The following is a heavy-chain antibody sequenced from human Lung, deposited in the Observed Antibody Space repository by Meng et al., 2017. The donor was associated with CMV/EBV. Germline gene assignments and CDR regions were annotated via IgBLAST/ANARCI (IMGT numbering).Heavy chain of an antibody. CDR1: GYTLSELS. J-gene: IGHJ6*02. CDR2: FDPEDGEA. CDR3: AKVPRFYSYYGLDV. V-gene: IGHV1-24*01. D-gene: IGHD3-10*01. Sequence: SVKVSXKVSGYTLSELSMHWVRQAPGKGLEWMGGFDPEDGEAIYAQKFQGRVTMTEDTSTDTAYMELSSLRSDDTAVYYCAKVPRFYSYYGLDVWGQGPTVTVSS.